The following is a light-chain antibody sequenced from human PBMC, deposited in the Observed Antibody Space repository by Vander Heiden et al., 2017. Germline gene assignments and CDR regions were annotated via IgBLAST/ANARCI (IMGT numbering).Light chain of an antibody. CDR2: QDS. CDR3: QAWDSSSVV. CDR1: TLAEKY. V-gene: IGLV3-1*01. Sequence: SYELTQPPPVSVSPRQTASITCSGDTLAEKYACWYQQKPGQSPVLVSYQDSKRPSGIPERFSGSNSGNTATLTISGTQAMDEADYYCQAWDSSSVVFGGGTKLTVL. J-gene: IGLJ2*01.